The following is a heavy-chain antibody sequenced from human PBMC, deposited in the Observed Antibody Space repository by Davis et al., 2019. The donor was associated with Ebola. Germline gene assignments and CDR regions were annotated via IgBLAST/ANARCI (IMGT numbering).Heavy chain of an antibody. V-gene: IGHV3-73*01. CDR3: TVTVTTLDY. D-gene: IGHD4-17*01. Sequence: GESLKLSCSASGFTFSGSAMHSVRQAFGKGLDWVRRIRSKANSYVTAYAASVKGWFTFSRDDSKNTAYLQMNSLKTEDTAVYYCTVTVTTLDYWRQGTLVTVSS. CDR2: IRSKANSYVT. J-gene: IGHJ4*02. CDR1: GFTFSGSA.